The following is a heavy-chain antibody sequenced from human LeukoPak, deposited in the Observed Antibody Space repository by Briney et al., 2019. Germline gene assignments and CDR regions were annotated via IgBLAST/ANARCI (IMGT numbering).Heavy chain of an antibody. J-gene: IGHJ4*02. Sequence: ASVKVSCKASGGTFSSYAISWVRQAPGQGLEWMGGIIPIFGTANYAQKFQGRVTITADESTSTAYMELSSLRSEDTAVYYCAIEQWLVSSGYFDYWGQGTLVTVSS. D-gene: IGHD6-19*01. CDR3: AIEQWLVSSGYFDY. V-gene: IGHV1-69*13. CDR1: GGTFSSYA. CDR2: IIPIFGTA.